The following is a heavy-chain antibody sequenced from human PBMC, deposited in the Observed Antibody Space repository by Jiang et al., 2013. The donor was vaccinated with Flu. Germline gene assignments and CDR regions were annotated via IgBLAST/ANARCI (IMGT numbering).Heavy chain of an antibody. J-gene: IGHJ5*02. Sequence: GPGLVKPSETLSLTCTVSGGSISSYYWSWIRQPPGKGLEWIGYIYYSGSTNYNPSLKSRVTISVDTSKNQFSLKLSSVTAADTAVYYCARQSSGSYRTPNWFDPWGQGNPGHRLL. V-gene: IGHV4-59*08. CDR3: ARQSSGSYRTPNWFDP. CDR1: GGSISSYY. CDR2: IYYSGST. D-gene: IGHD1-26*01.